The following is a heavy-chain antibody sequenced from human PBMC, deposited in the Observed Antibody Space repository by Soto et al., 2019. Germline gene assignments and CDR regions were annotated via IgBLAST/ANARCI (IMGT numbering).Heavy chain of an antibody. Sequence: QVQLVESGGGVVQPGRSLRLSCAASGFTFSSYGMHWVRQAPGKGLEWVAVVSYDGNNEYYADSVKDRFTISRDNSKNTLYLQMNSLRAEDTAMYYCAKTITTPAVSSYSRDSTGRGALIDYWGQGTPVIVSS. CDR3: AKTITTPAVSSYSRDSTGRGALIDY. CDR2: VSYDGNNE. V-gene: IGHV3-30*18. CDR1: GFTFSSYG. J-gene: IGHJ4*02. D-gene: IGHD3-3*01.